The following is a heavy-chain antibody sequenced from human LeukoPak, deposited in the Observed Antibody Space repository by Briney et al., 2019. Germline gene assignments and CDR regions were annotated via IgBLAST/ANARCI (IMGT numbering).Heavy chain of an antibody. CDR2: SHNDGNSV. D-gene: IGHD3-10*01. CDR1: GFTFNRYW. J-gene: IGHJ4*02. CDR3: VRHNYGYGY. Sequence: PGGSLRLSCAASGFTFNRYWMHWVRQVPGKEVVWVSHSHNDGNSVSYADSVKGRFTVSRDNAKNTLYLQMNRLRAEDTAVYYCVRHNYGYGYWGQGTLVTVSS. V-gene: IGHV3-74*01.